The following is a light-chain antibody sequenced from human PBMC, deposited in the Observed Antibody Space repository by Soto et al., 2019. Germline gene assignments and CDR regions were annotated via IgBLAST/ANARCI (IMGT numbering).Light chain of an antibody. Sequence: EIVLTQSPATLSLSPGERATLSCRASRTVGNFLAWYQQKPGQAPSLLIYDATHRATGIPARFSGSGSGTDFTLTISSLQPEDFGTYYCQQSYKTPHTFGQGTKLETK. CDR1: RTVGNF. V-gene: IGKV3-11*01. J-gene: IGKJ2*01. CDR3: QQSYKTPHT. CDR2: DAT.